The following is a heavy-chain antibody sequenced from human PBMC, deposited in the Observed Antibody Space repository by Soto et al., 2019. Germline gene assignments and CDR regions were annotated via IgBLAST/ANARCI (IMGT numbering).Heavy chain of an antibody. CDR1: GGSISSGSSY. Sequence: SETLSLTCTVSGGSISSGSSYWGWIRQPPGKGLEWIGSIYYRGNTYYNPSLGSRVTISVDTSKNQFSLKLSSVTTADTAVYYCARHGGYSSSWYFDYWGQGTLVTVSS. CDR2: IYYRGNT. V-gene: IGHV4-39*01. CDR3: ARHGGYSSSWYFDY. D-gene: IGHD6-13*01. J-gene: IGHJ4*02.